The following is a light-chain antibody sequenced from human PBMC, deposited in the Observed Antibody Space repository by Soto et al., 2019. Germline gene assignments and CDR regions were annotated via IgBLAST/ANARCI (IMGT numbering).Light chain of an antibody. CDR2: GVS. CDR3: QQCGSSPWT. J-gene: IGKJ1*01. V-gene: IGKV3-20*01. Sequence: ENVLTQSPGTLSLSPGARATLSCRASQTLSANFLAWYQQKPGQAPKLVIYGVSKRATGIPDRFSGSGSGTDFTLTIARLEPEDFAMYYCQQCGSSPWTFGQGTKVEIK. CDR1: QTLSANF.